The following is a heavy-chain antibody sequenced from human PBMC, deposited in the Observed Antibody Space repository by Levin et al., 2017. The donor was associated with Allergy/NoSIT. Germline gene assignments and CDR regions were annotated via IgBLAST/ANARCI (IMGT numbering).Heavy chain of an antibody. D-gene: IGHD4-23*01. V-gene: IGHV3-13*01. Sequence: GESLKISCAASGFTFSNYDMHWVRQATGKGLEWVSAIGTAGDTYYPGSVKGRFTISRENAKNSLYLQMNSLRVGDTAVYYCARDGGGNRGGYYYYSMDVWGQGTTVTVSS. CDR2: IGTAGDT. CDR3: ARDGGGNRGGYYYYSMDV. J-gene: IGHJ6*02. CDR1: GFTFSNYD.